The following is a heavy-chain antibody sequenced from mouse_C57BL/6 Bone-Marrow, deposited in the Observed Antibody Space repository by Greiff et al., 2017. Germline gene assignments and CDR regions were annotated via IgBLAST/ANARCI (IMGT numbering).Heavy chain of an antibody. CDR3: AREADGYLYWYFDV. Sequence: VQLQQPGAELVMPGASVKLSCKASGYTFTSYWMHWVKQRPGQGLEWIGEIDPSDSYTNYNQKFKGKSTLTVDKSSSTAYMQLSSLTSDDSAVYYCAREADGYLYWYFDVWGTGTTVTVSS. J-gene: IGHJ1*03. D-gene: IGHD2-3*01. CDR2: IDPSDSYT. CDR1: GYTFTSYW. V-gene: IGHV1-69*01.